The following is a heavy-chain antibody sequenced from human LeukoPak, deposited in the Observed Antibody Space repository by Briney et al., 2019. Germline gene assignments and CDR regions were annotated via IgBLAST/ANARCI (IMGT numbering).Heavy chain of an antibody. J-gene: IGHJ4*02. D-gene: IGHD6-19*01. CDR3: ARSSGESGFFDY. V-gene: IGHV4-30-4*01. CDR2: IYYSGST. CDR1: GGSISSGDYY. Sequence: SQTLSLTCTVSGGSISSGDYYGSWIRQPPGKGLEWIGYIYYSGSTYYNPSLKSRVTISVDMSKNQFSLKLSSVTAADTAVYYCARSSGESGFFDYWGQGTLVTVSS.